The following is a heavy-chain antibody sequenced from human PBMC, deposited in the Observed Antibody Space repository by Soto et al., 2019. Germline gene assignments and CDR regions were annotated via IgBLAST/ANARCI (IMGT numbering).Heavy chain of an antibody. CDR2: IGESGTPT. D-gene: IGHD2-2*01. J-gene: IGHJ6*02. CDR1: GFTFSSYA. CDR3: ARYIPGVRYYGMDF. Sequence: EVQLLESGGGLVQPGGSLRLSCGASGFTFSSYAMKWVRQAPGKGLEWVSLIGESGTPTYYADSVKGRFTISRDNSGNTLFLDMYSLRAEDTAVYYCARYIPGVRYYGMDFWGQGTTVTVSS. V-gene: IGHV3-23*01.